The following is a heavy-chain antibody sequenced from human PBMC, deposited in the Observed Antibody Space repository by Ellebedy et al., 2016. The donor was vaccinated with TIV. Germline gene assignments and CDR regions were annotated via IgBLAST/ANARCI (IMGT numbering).Heavy chain of an antibody. D-gene: IGHD2-15*01. CDR3: ATASKVVPASDFLWYDAFDI. CDR2: FDPEDGET. V-gene: IGHV1-24*01. CDR1: GYTLTELS. Sequence: AASVKVSCKVSGYTLTELSMHWARQAPGKGLEWMGGFDPEDGETIYAQKFQGRVTMTEDTSTDTAYMGLSSLRSEDTAVYYCATASKVVPASDFLWYDAFDIWGQGTMVSVSS. J-gene: IGHJ3*02.